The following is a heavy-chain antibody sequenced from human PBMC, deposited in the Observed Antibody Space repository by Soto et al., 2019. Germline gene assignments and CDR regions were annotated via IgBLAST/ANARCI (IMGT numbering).Heavy chain of an antibody. Sequence: QVQLVESGGGVVQPGRSLRLSCAASGFTFSSYAMHWVRQAPGKGLEWVAVISYDGSNKYYADSVKGRFTISRDNSKNXLYLQMNSLRAEDTAVYYCARDMSSSPHEYNWFDPWGQGTLVTVSS. V-gene: IGHV3-30-3*01. CDR3: ARDMSSSPHEYNWFDP. CDR1: GFTFSSYA. CDR2: ISYDGSNK. D-gene: IGHD6-6*01. J-gene: IGHJ5*02.